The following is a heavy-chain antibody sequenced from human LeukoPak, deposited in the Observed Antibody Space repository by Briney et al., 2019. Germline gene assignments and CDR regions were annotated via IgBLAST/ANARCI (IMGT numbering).Heavy chain of an antibody. V-gene: IGHV3-49*03. CDR3: SREYFDWL. CDR1: GFTFGDYA. Sequence: PGGSPRLSCTASGFTFGDYAMSWFRQAPGKGLEWVGFIRSKAFGGTPEHAASVEGRFTISRDDSKGIAYLQVNSLKTEDTAMYYCSREYFDWLWGQGTLVTVSS. CDR2: IRSKAFGGTP. J-gene: IGHJ4*02. D-gene: IGHD3-9*01.